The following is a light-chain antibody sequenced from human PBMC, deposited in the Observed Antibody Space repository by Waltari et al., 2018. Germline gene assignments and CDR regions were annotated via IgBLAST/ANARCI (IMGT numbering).Light chain of an antibody. CDR3: QTGGHGTWV. J-gene: IGLJ3*02. CDR2: INSDGSH. Sequence: QLVLTQSPSASASLGASVKLTCTLSSGHSSNVIAWHQQQPEQGPRYLMKINSDGSHSKGDEMPDRFSGSSSGAERYLTSSSLQSEDEADYYCQTGGHGTWVFGGGTKLTVL. V-gene: IGLV4-69*01. CDR1: SGHSSNV.